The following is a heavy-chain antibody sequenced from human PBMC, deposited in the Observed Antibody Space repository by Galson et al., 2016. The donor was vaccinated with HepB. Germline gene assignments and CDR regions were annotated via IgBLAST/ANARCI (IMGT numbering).Heavy chain of an antibody. Sequence: SLRLSCAASGFNFRNYAMHWVRQAPGKGLEWVAVISHDGSNEYYADSVKGRFTISRDNSKNTLYLQMNSLRAGDTAVYYCARERTLVDTPLVQDAFALWGQGTMVAVSS. CDR1: GFNFRNYA. D-gene: IGHD5-18*01. J-gene: IGHJ3*01. V-gene: IGHV3-30*04. CDR3: ARERTLVDTPLVQDAFAL. CDR2: ISHDGSNE.